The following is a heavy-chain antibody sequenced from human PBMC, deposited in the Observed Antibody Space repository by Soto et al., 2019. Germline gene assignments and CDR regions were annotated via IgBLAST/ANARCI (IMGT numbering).Heavy chain of an antibody. CDR1: GFTFSGSA. Sequence: GGSLRLSCAASGFTFSGSAMHWVRQASGEGLEWVGRIRSKANSYATAYAASVKGRFTISRDDSKNTAYLQMNSLKTEDTAVYYCTRHVIDYYDSSGYYGADDAFDIWGQGTMVTVSS. CDR3: TRHVIDYYDSSGYYGADDAFDI. D-gene: IGHD3-22*01. CDR2: IRSKANSYAT. J-gene: IGHJ3*02. V-gene: IGHV3-73*01.